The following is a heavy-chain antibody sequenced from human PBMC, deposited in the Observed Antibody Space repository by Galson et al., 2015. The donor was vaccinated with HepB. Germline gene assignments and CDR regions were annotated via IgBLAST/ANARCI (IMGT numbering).Heavy chain of an antibody. D-gene: IGHD2-15*01. CDR2: IIPIFGRG. Sequence: SVKVSCKASGYTFSTYSITWVRQAPGQGLEWMGGIIPIFGRGNYARKFQGRVTISADKSTSTAYMELSSLRSEDTAVYYCATGSDCSGGSCHEGHWGQGTLVTVSS. CDR1: GYTFSTYS. J-gene: IGHJ4*02. V-gene: IGHV1-69*06. CDR3: ATGSDCSGGSCHEGH.